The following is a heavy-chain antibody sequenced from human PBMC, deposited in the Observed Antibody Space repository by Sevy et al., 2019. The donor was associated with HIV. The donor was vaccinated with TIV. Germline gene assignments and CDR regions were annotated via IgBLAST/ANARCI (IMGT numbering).Heavy chain of an antibody. V-gene: IGHV3-11*06. Sequence: GGSLRLSCAASGFTFSDYHMNWIRQAPGKGLEWVSYISSLSTYTNYADSVRGRFTISRDNSKNTLYLQMNSLRPEDTAVYYCARDRKVLLVVYAIPFDAFDIWGQGTMVTVSS. CDR3: ARDRKVLLVVYAIPFDAFDI. J-gene: IGHJ3*02. CDR1: GFTFSDYH. D-gene: IGHD2-8*02. CDR2: ISSLSTYT.